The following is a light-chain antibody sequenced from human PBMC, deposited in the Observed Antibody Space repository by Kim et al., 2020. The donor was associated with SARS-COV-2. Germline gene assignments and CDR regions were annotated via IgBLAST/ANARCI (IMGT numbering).Light chain of an antibody. CDR2: GAS. CDR1: QSVSSN. Sequence: VAPGESATRSCRASQSVSSNLAWYQQKPGQAPRLLIYGASTRATGIPARFSGSGSGTEFTLTISSLQSEDFAVYYCQQYNNWPPNTFGQGTKLEI. CDR3: QQYNNWPPNT. V-gene: IGKV3-15*01. J-gene: IGKJ2*01.